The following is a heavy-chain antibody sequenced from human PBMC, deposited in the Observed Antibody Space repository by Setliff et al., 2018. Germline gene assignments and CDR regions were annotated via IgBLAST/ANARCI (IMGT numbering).Heavy chain of an antibody. V-gene: IGHV1-8*02. J-gene: IGHJ3*02. CDR1: GYTFTSYD. Sequence: ASVKVSCKASGYTFTSYDINWVRQATGQGLEWMGWTNPNSGNTGYAQKFQGRVTMTRNTSISTAYMELSSLRSEDTAVYYCARGAVPGGVSAFDIWGQGTMVTVSS. CDR3: ARGAVPGGVSAFDI. D-gene: IGHD2-2*01. CDR2: TNPNSGNT.